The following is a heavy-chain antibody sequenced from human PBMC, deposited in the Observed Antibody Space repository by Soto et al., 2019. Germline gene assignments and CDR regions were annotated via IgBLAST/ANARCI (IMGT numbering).Heavy chain of an antibody. D-gene: IGHD3-10*01. CDR2: ISYDGSNK. CDR1: GFTFSSYA. CDR3: ARINLGNP. V-gene: IGHV3-30-3*01. Sequence: QVQLVESGGGVVQPGRSLRLSCAASGFTFSSYAMHWVRQAPGKGLEWVAVISYDGSNKYYADSVKGRFTISRDNSKNTRYLQMNSLRAADTAVYYCARINLGNPWGQGTLVTVSS. J-gene: IGHJ5*02.